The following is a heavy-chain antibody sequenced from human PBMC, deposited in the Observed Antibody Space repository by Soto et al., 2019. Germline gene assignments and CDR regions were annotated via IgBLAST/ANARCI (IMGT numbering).Heavy chain of an antibody. V-gene: IGHV1-24*01. CDR2: FDPEDGET. Sequence: GTSVKLSCKVCGDSLTELSMHCVRQAPGKGLEWMGGFDPEDGETIYAQRFQGRVTMTEDTSTDTAYMELSSLRSEDTAVYYCATVSQSPMVYAIGYYYYYMDVWGKGTTVTVSS. CDR1: GDSLTELS. J-gene: IGHJ6*03. CDR3: ATVSQSPMVYAIGYYYYYMDV. D-gene: IGHD2-8*01.